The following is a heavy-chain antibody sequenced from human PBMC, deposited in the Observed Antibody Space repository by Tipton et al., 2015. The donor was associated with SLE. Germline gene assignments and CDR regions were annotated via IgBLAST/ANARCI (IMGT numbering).Heavy chain of an antibody. CDR2: ISGGGDRT. J-gene: IGHJ3*01. CDR1: GFTFSEHY. Sequence: QLVQSGRGVVQPGRSLRLSCEASGFTFSEHYMGWIRQAPGKGLEWVSSISGGGDRTYYADSVMGRFTISRDDSKNTHYLQMNSLRVEDTAVYYCAKVLWVGGSYGGDVLDVWGQGTTVSVSS. V-gene: IGHV3-NL1*01. CDR3: AKVLWVGGSYGGDVLDV. D-gene: IGHD1-26*01.